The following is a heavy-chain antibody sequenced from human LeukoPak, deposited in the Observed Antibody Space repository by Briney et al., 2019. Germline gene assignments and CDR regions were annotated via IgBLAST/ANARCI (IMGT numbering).Heavy chain of an antibody. CDR3: ARAGQLLQRYYYMDV. CDR2: IYTSGST. V-gene: IGHV4-61*02. J-gene: IGHJ6*03. Sequence: PSETLSLTCTVSGGSISSGSYYWSWIRQPAGKGLEWIGRIYTSGSTNYNPSLKSRVTISVDTSKNQFSLKLSSVTAADTAVYYCARAGQLLQRYYYMDVWGKGTTVTVSS. D-gene: IGHD2-2*01. CDR1: GGSISSGSYY.